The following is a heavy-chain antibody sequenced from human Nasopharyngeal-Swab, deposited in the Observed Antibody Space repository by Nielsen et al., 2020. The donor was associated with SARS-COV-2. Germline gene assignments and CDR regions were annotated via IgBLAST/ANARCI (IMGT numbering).Heavy chain of an antibody. CDR1: GFTFRIYA. CDR2: ISGDGDRV. D-gene: IGHD3-10*01. CDR3: AKDVSLIRGYDAFDI. Sequence: GESLKISCAASGFTFRIYAMSWVRQAPGKGLEWVSYISGDGDRVFYADSVKGRFTISRDNSASTMYLQMNSLRADDTAVYYCAKDVSLIRGYDAFDIWDQGTMVTVSS. J-gene: IGHJ3*02. V-gene: IGHV3-23*01.